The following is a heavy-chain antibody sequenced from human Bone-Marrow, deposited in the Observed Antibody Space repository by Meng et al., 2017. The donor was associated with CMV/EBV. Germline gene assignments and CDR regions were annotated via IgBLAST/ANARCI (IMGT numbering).Heavy chain of an antibody. CDR3: ARGSSCSSTSCYPNYYYYYGMDV. D-gene: IGHD2-2*01. CDR2: ISSSGSSI. J-gene: IGHJ6*02. Sequence: GESLKISCAASGFTFNSYEMNWVRRAPGKGLEWVSYISSSGSSIYYADSVKGRFTISRDNANNSLYLQMDTLRAEDTAIYYCARGSSCSSTSCYPNYYYYYGMDVWGQGTTVTVSS. V-gene: IGHV3-48*03. CDR1: GFTFNSYE.